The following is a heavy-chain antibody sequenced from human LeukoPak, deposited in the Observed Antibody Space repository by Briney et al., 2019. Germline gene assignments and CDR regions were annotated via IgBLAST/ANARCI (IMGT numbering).Heavy chain of an antibody. Sequence: PSETLSLTCTVSGGSISSSSYYWGWIRQPPGTGLEWIGSIYYSGSTYYNPSLKSRVTISVDTSKNQFSLKLSSVTAADTAVYYCARLGDYFGSTGQIDYWGQGTLVTVSS. CDR3: ARLGDYFGSTGQIDY. J-gene: IGHJ4*02. V-gene: IGHV4-39*01. CDR2: IYYSGST. CDR1: GGSISSSSYY. D-gene: IGHD4-17*01.